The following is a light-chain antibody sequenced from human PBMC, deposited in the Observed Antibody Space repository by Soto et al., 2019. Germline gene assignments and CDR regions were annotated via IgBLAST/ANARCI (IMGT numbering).Light chain of an antibody. CDR2: DVS. V-gene: IGLV2-14*03. J-gene: IGLJ1*01. CDR1: SSDVGGYNY. CDR3: SSYTSSTTNV. Sequence: QSVLTQPASVSGSPGQSITTSCTGTSSDVGGYNYVSWYQQHPGKAPKLLINDVSNRPSGISDRFSGSKSGNTASLTISGLQAEDEDDYYCSSYTSSTTNVFGTGTKVTVL.